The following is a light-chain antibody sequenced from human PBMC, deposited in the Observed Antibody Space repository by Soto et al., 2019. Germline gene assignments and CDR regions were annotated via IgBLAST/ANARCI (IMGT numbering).Light chain of an antibody. J-gene: IGLJ1*01. CDR2: NNI. Sequence: QSVLTQPPSASGTPGQWVTISCSGGSTNIGTNAVNWYHQLPGTAPKLLIYNNIQRPSGVPDRFSGSKSGTSASLAISGLQSEDEADYYCGAWDDSLNGYVFGTGTKVTVL. CDR3: GAWDDSLNGYV. V-gene: IGLV1-44*01. CDR1: STNIGTNA.